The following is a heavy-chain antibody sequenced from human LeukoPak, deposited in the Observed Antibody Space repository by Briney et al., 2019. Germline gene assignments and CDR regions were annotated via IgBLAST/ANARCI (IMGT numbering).Heavy chain of an antibody. Sequence: GGPLRLSCAASGFTVSSNYMSWVRQALGKGLEWVSVIYSGGSTYYADSVKGRFTISRDNSKNTLYLQMNSLRAEDTAVYYCARGVTMVRGVINYFDYWGQGTLVTVSS. J-gene: IGHJ4*02. CDR1: GFTVSSNY. CDR2: IYSGGST. CDR3: ARGVTMVRGVINYFDY. V-gene: IGHV3-66*02. D-gene: IGHD3-10*01.